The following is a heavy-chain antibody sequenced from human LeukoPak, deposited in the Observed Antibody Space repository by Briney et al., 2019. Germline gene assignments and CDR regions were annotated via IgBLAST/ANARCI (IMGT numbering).Heavy chain of an antibody. J-gene: IGHJ6*03. CDR1: GGSFNGYY. Sequence: PSETLSLTCAVYGGSFNGYYWSWIRQPPGKGLEWIGEIYHSGSTNYNPSLKSRVTISVDKSKNQFSLKLSSVTAADTAVYYCARARQPVNYYYYYMDVWGKGTTVTVSS. CDR2: IYHSGST. CDR3: ARARQPVNYYYYYMDV. D-gene: IGHD6-13*01. V-gene: IGHV4-34*01.